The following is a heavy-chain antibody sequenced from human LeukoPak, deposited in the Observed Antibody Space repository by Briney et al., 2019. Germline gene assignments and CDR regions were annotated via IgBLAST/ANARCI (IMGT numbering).Heavy chain of an antibody. CDR1: GFIFTDYG. J-gene: IGHJ3*02. V-gene: IGHV3-33*06. D-gene: IGHD3-22*01. CDR2: IWYDGSNK. Sequence: PGGSLRLSCAASGFIFTDYGMHWVRQAPGKGLEWVAVIWYDGSNKYYADSVKGRFTISRDNSKNTLYLQMNSLRAEDTAVYYCAKTYYYDSSGYYPDAFDIWGQGTMVTVSS. CDR3: AKTYYYDSSGYYPDAFDI.